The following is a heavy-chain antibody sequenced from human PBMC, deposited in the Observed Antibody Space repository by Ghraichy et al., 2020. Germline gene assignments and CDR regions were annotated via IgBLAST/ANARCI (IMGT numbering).Heavy chain of an antibody. D-gene: IGHD6-19*01. CDR1: GGSISSYY. J-gene: IGHJ5*02. CDR2: VSYSGNT. Sequence: SETLSLTCTVSGGSISSYYWSWIRQTPGKGLEWIGYVSYSGNTNYNPSLKSRLTISIDTSKNQFSMKLISVTAADTAVYYCASRTFASGWSFDPWGQGTLVTVSS. V-gene: IGHV4-59*01. CDR3: ASRTFASGWSFDP.